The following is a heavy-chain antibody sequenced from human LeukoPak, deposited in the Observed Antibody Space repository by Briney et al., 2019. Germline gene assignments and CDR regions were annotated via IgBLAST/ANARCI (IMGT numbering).Heavy chain of an antibody. J-gene: IGHJ4*02. CDR3: ARERASGYCSGGGCYGYFDY. Sequence: PGGSLRLSCAASGFTFSSYAMSWVRQAPGKGLEWVANINQDGSEKFYVDSVKGRFIISRDNAKNSLYLQFNSLRAEDTAVYYCARERASGYCSGGGCYGYFDYWGQGTLVIVSS. V-gene: IGHV3-7*01. CDR1: GFTFSSYA. CDR2: INQDGSEK. D-gene: IGHD2-15*01.